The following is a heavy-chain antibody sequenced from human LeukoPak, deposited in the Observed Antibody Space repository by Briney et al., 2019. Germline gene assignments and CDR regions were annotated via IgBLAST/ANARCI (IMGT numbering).Heavy chain of an antibody. V-gene: IGHV3-48*04. CDR1: GFTFSSYS. D-gene: IGHD3-10*01. J-gene: IGHJ4*02. CDR3: ARVIGYYGSGSYNFDY. CDR2: ISSSGSTI. Sequence: GGSLRLSCAASGFTFSSYSMNWVRQAPGKGLEWVSYISSSGSTIYYADSVKGRFTISRDNAKNSLYLQMNSLRAEDTAVYYCARVIGYYGSGSYNFDYWGQGTLVTVSS.